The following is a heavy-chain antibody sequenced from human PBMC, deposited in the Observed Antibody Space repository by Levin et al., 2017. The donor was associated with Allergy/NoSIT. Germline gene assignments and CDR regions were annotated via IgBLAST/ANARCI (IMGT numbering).Heavy chain of an antibody. V-gene: IGHV4-39*07. Sequence: SETLSLTCTVSGGSISSSSYYWGWIRQPPGKGLEWIGSIYYSGSTYYNPSLKSRVTISVDTSKNQFSLKLSSVTAADTAVYYCARDSEIEDFWSGYKTSNWFDPWGQGTLVTVSS. CDR2: IYYSGST. CDR1: GGSISSSSYY. CDR3: ARDSEIEDFWSGYKTSNWFDP. J-gene: IGHJ5*02. D-gene: IGHD3-3*01.